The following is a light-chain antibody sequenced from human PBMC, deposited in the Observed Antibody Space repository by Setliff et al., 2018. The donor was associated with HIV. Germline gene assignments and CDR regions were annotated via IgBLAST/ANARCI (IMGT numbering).Light chain of an antibody. J-gene: IGLJ1*01. V-gene: IGLV2-14*01. Sequence: QSVLTQPASVSGSPGQSITIFCTGTSSDVGGYNYVSWYQQHPGKAPKLMIYEVSNRPSGVSKRFSGSKSGNTASLTISGLQAEDEADYYCSSYTSSGTYVFGTGTKV. CDR1: SSDVGGYNY. CDR3: SSYTSSGTYV. CDR2: EVS.